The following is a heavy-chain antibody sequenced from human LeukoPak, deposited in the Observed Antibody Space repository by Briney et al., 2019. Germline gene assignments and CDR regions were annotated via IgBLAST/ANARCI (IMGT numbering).Heavy chain of an antibody. CDR2: ISSSSSTI. V-gene: IGHV3-48*02. Sequence: PGGSLRLSCAASGFTFSTHVMHWVRQAPGKGLEWVSYISSSSSTIFYADSVKGRFTISRDNAKNSLYLQMNSLRDEDTAVYYCARAGIAVRPFYFDYWGQGTLVTVSS. D-gene: IGHD6-6*01. J-gene: IGHJ4*02. CDR1: GFTFSTHV. CDR3: ARAGIAVRPFYFDY.